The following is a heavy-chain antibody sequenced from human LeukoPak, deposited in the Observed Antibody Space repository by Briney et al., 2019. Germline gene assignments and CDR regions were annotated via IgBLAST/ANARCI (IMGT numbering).Heavy chain of an antibody. V-gene: IGHV3-21*01. CDR3: ARGHCSGGSCYWVDY. CDR1: GFTFSSYS. Sequence: GGSLRLSCAASGFTFSSYSMNWVRQAPGKGLEWVSSISSSSSYIYYADSVKGRFTISRDNAKNSLYLQMNSLRAEDTAVYYCARGHCSGGSCYWVDYRGQGTLVTVSS. CDR2: ISSSSSYI. D-gene: IGHD2-15*01. J-gene: IGHJ4*02.